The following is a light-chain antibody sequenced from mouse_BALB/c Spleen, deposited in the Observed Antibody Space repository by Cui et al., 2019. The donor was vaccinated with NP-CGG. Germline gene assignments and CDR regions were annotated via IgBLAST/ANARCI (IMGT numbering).Light chain of an antibody. J-gene: IGLJ1*01. Sequence: VLTRETAPTTSPGETVTLTCRSSTGAVTTNNYANWVQEKPDHLFTGLIGGTNNRAPGVPARFSGSLIGDKAALTITGAQTEDEAIYFCALWYSNHWVFGGGTKLTVL. CDR2: GTN. CDR3: ALWYSNHWV. CDR1: TGAVTTNNY. V-gene: IGLV1*01.